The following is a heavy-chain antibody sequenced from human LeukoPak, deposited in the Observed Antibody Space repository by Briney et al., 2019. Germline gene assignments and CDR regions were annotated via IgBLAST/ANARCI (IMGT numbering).Heavy chain of an antibody. CDR3: ARGPPDYGGTYSDY. CDR2: ISGSGDNT. V-gene: IGHV3-48*02. CDR1: GFTFSNFW. Sequence: PGGSLRLSCAASGFTFSNFWMHWVRQAPGKGLEWVSGISGSGDNTYYADSVKGRFTISRDNAKNSLYLQMNSLRDEDTAVYYCARGPPDYGGTYSDYWGQGTLVTVSS. D-gene: IGHD4-23*01. J-gene: IGHJ4*02.